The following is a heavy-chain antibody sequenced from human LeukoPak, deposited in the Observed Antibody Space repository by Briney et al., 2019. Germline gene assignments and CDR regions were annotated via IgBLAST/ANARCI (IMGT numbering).Heavy chain of an antibody. J-gene: IGHJ5*02. Sequence: SETLSLTCTVSGGSISSGGYYWSWIRQHPGKCLEWIGYIYYSGSTYYNPSLKSRVTISVDTSKNQFSLKLSSVTAADTAVYYCARVYGDYSYNWFDPWGQGTLVTVSS. D-gene: IGHD4-17*01. V-gene: IGHV4-31*03. CDR2: IYYSGST. CDR3: ARVYGDYSYNWFDP. CDR1: GGSISSGGYY.